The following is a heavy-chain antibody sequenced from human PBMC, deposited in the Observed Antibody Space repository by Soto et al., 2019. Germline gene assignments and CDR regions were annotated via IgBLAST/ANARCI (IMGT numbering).Heavy chain of an antibody. D-gene: IGHD5-12*01. J-gene: IGHJ4*02. CDR2: IREDGGET. V-gene: IGHV3-7*03. CDR3: ARHAEICVGNDCHRHFDS. CDR1: GFTFSDYW. Sequence: EVQLAESGGGLVQSGGSLRLSCAASGFTFSDYWMNWVRQARGKGLEWVASIREDGGETHYVDSVKGRFTISRDNARKSLYLQMNNLRVEDTAVYYGARHAEICVGNDCHRHFDSWGQGTLVTVSS.